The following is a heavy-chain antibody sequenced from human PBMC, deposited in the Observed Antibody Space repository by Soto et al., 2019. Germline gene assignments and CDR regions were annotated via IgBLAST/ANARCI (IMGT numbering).Heavy chain of an antibody. Sequence: QVQLVQSGAEVKKPGASVKVSCKASGYTFTSYGISWVRQAPGQGLEWMGWISAYNGKTNYAQKLQGRVTMTTDTSTSTAYVELRSLRSDDTAVYYCARGGKLRFLEWLGVAGAEGLGDNYYYYGMDVWGQGTTVTVSS. J-gene: IGHJ6*02. CDR1: GYTFTSYG. V-gene: IGHV1-18*01. CDR2: ISAYNGKT. D-gene: IGHD3-3*01. CDR3: ARGGKLRFLEWLGVAGAEGLGDNYYYYGMDV.